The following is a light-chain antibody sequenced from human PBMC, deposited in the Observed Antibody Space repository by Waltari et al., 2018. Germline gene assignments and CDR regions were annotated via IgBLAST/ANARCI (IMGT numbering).Light chain of an antibody. V-gene: IGLV2-14*01. CDR3: STNTSGSTPHVV. J-gene: IGLJ2*01. CDR2: DVS. Sequence: QSARTQPASWPGSPGHSLTIPCTGTSSDVGGYTYVFWYQRHPSKAPELKISDVSKRPARVSNRFSCSTSGNAACLTDSGLRTEDETDYNCSTNTSGSTPHVVFGGGTKLTVL. CDR1: SSDVGGYTY.